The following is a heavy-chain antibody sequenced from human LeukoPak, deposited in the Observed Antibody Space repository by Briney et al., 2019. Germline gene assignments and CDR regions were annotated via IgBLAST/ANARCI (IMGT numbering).Heavy chain of an antibody. CDR3: ARLGDGDYFLHYYYYMDV. CDR1: GFTFSSYW. J-gene: IGHJ6*03. CDR2: INSDGSST. V-gene: IGHV3-74*01. Sequence: GGSPRLSCAASGFTFSSYWMHWVRQAPGKGLVWVSRINSDGSSTSYADSVKGRFTISRDNAKNTLYLQMNSLRAEDTAVYYCARLGDGDYFLHYYYYMDVWGKGTTVTVSS. D-gene: IGHD4-17*01.